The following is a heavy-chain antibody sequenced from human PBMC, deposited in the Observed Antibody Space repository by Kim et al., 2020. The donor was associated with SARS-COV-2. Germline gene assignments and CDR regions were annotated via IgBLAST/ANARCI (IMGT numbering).Heavy chain of an antibody. J-gene: IGHJ4*02. Sequence: SETLSLTCAVYGGSFSGYYWSWIRQPPGKGLEWIGEINHSGSTNYNPSLKSRVTISVDTSKNKFSLKLSSVTAADTAVYYCARGLWGLLRVVDYWGQGTL. CDR3: ARGLWGLLRVVDY. V-gene: IGHV4-34*01. D-gene: IGHD1-26*01. CDR1: GGSFSGYY. CDR2: INHSGST.